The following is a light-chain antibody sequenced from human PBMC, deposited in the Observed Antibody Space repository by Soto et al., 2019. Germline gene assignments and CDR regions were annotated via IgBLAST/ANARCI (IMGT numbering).Light chain of an antibody. Sequence: DIVMTQSPDSLAVSLGERATINCKSSQSVLYSSNNKNQLAWYQQKPGQPPKLLIYWASTRESGVPDRFSGSGSGTDFTLTISSLQAEDVAVYYCQQYYSTPFTFGPGTKVDIK. J-gene: IGKJ3*01. CDR2: WAS. CDR1: QSVLYSSNNKNQ. V-gene: IGKV4-1*01. CDR3: QQYYSTPFT.